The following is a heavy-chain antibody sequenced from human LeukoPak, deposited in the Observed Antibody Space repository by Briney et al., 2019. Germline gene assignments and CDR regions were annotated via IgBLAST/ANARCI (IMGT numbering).Heavy chain of an antibody. CDR2: SGPYNGNT. Sequence: RASVEVSCKASGYTFTNYGISWVRQAPGQGLEWMGWSGPYNGNTNYAQKFQDRITMTTDTSTSTAYMELRSLRSDDTAMYYCARRAPGKLAADYWGQGTLVTVSS. J-gene: IGHJ4*02. V-gene: IGHV1-18*01. D-gene: IGHD1-1*01. CDR1: GYTFTNYG. CDR3: ARRAPGKLAADY.